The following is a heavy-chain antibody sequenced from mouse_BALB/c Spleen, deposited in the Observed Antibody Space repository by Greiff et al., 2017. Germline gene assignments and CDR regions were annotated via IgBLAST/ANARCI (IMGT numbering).Heavy chain of an antibody. CDR1: GFAFSSYD. V-gene: IGHV5-12-1*01. Sequence: EVQLVESGGGLVKPGGSLKLSCAASGFAFSSYDMSWVRQTPEKRLEWVAYISSGGGSTYYPDTVKGRFTISRDNAKNTLYLQMSSLKSEDTAMYYCARHNYYGSRHFDYWGQGTTLTVSS. CDR2: ISSGGGST. J-gene: IGHJ2*01. CDR3: ARHNYYGSRHFDY. D-gene: IGHD1-1*01.